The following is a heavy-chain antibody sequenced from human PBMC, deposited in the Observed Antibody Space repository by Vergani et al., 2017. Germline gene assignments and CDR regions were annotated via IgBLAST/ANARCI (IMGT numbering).Heavy chain of an antibody. Sequence: QVQLVQSGAEVKKPGSSVKVSCKASGGTFSSYAISWVRQAPGQGLEWMGGIIPIFGTANYAQKFQGRVTITADESTSTAYMELSSLRSEDTALYYCASSLNRRIYYYYGMDVWGQGTTVTVSS. CDR3: ASSLNRRIYYYYGMDV. D-gene: IGHD1-14*01. V-gene: IGHV1-69*01. CDR2: IIPIFGTA. CDR1: GGTFSSYA. J-gene: IGHJ6*02.